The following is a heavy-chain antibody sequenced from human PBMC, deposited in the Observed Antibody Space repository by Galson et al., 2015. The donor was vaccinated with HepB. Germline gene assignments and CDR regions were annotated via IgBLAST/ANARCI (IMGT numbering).Heavy chain of an antibody. J-gene: IGHJ3*02. CDR1: GFTFHNYA. Sequence: SLRLSCAASGFTFHNYAMSWVRQAPGKGLEWVAAVSGTGAGTHYADSVKGRFTISRANSKNTLYLEMNSLSAEDTAVYYCAKPYYFGVIIIGVAFDIWGQGTIVTVSS. CDR2: VSGTGAGT. D-gene: IGHD3-3*01. CDR3: AKPYYFGVIIIGVAFDI. V-gene: IGHV3-23*01.